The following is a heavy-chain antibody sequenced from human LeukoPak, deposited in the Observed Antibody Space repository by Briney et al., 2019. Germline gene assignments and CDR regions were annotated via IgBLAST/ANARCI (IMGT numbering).Heavy chain of an antibody. D-gene: IGHD5-18*01. CDR3: ARHRGDIRGYSYGNFDY. Sequence: ASVKVSCKASGYTFTGYYMHWVRQAPGQGLEWMGWINPNSGGTNYARKFQGRVTMTRDTSISTAYMELSRLRSDDTAVYYCARHRGDIRGYSYGNFDYWGQGTLVTVSS. V-gene: IGHV1-2*02. CDR1: GYTFTGYY. CDR2: INPNSGGT. J-gene: IGHJ4*02.